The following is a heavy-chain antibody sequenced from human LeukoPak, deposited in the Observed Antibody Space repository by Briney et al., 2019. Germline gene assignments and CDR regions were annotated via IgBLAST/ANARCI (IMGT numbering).Heavy chain of an antibody. V-gene: IGHV3-23*01. CDR3: ASERPSSSWYDY. CDR1: GFTFSSYA. CDR2: ISGSGGST. J-gene: IGHJ4*02. D-gene: IGHD6-13*01. Sequence: GGSLRLSCAASGFTFSSYAMSWVRQAPGKGLEWVSAISGSGGSTYYADSVKGRFTISRDSAKNSLFLQMNSLRAEDTAVYYCASERPSSSWYDYWGQGTLVTVSS.